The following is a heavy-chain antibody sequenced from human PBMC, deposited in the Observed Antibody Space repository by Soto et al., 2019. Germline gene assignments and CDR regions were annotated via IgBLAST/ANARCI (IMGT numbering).Heavy chain of an antibody. V-gene: IGHV2-5*02. CDR1: GFSLTTSGVG. CDR3: AHRLTGYSSSWYAFDI. CDR2: IYWDDDE. Sequence: SGPTLVNPTQTLTLTCTFSGFSLTTSGVGVGWIRQSPGKALEWLALIYWDDDERYSPSLESRLTITKDTSKNQVVLTMTNMDPVYTATYYCAHRLTGYSSSWYAFDIWGQGTMVTVSS. D-gene: IGHD6-13*01. J-gene: IGHJ3*02.